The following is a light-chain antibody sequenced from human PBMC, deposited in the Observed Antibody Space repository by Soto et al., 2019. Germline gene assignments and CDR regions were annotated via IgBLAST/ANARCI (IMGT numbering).Light chain of an antibody. CDR2: DVS. CDR3: SSYTSSSTPHLV. J-gene: IGLJ2*01. CDR1: SSDVGGYNY. Sequence: QSALTQPASVSGAPGQSITISCTGTSSDVGGYNYVSWYQQHPGKAPKLMIYDVSNRPSGVSNRFSGSKSGNTASLTISGLQAEDEADYYCSSYTSSSTPHLVFGGGTKLTVL. V-gene: IGLV2-14*01.